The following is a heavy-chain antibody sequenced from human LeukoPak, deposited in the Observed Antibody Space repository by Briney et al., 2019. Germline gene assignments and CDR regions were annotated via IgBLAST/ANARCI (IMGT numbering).Heavy chain of an antibody. CDR2: ISWNSGSI. D-gene: IGHD4-17*01. CDR3: AKGYGDYYYYGMDV. J-gene: IGHJ6*02. CDR1: GFTFDDYA. Sequence: GGSLRLSCAASGFTFDDYAMHWVRQAPGKGLEWVSGISWNSGSIGYADSVKGRFTISRDNAKNSLYLQMNGLRAEDTALYYCAKGYGDYYYYGMDVWGQGTTVTVSS. V-gene: IGHV3-9*01.